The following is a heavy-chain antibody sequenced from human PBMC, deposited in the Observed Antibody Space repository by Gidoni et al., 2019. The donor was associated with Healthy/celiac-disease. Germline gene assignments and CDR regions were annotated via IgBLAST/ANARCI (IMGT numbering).Heavy chain of an antibody. D-gene: IGHD4-17*01. V-gene: IGHV3-30*18. Sequence: QVQLVESGGGVIQPGRSLRLSCAASGFTFSSSGMHWVRQAPGKGLEWVAVISYDGSNKYYADSVKGRFTSSRDNSKNTLYPQMNSLRAEDTAVYYCAKASIEGGYGEVNGMDVWGQGTTVTVSS. CDR2: ISYDGSNK. J-gene: IGHJ6*02. CDR1: GFTFSSSG. CDR3: AKASIEGGYGEVNGMDV.